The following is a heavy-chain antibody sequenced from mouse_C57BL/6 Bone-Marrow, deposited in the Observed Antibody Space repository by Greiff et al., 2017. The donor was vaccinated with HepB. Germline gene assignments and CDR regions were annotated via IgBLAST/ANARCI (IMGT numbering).Heavy chain of an antibody. CDR1: GYAFSSYW. D-gene: IGHD1-1*01. J-gene: IGHJ1*03. CDR3: ARRLGSYWYFDV. CDR2: IYPGDGDT. V-gene: IGHV1-80*01. Sequence: LVESGAELVKPGASVKISCKASGYAFSSYWMNWVKQRPGKGLEWIGQIYPGDGDTNYNGKFKGKATLTADKSSSTAYMQLSSLTSEDSAVYFCARRLGSYWYFDVWGTGTTVTVSS.